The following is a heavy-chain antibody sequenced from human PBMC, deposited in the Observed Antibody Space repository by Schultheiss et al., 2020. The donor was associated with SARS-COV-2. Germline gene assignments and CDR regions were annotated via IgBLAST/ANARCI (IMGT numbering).Heavy chain of an antibody. CDR1: GGSISSYY. CDR3: ARHLTYYDYVWGSYRYYHFDY. D-gene: IGHD3-16*02. J-gene: IGHJ4*02. CDR2: INHSGST. Sequence: SETLSLTCTVSGGSISSYYWSWIRQPPGKGLEWIGEINHSGSTNYNPSLKSRVTISVDTSKNQFSLKLSSVTAADTAVYYCARHLTYYDYVWGSYRYYHFDYWGQGTLVTVSS. V-gene: IGHV4-59*08.